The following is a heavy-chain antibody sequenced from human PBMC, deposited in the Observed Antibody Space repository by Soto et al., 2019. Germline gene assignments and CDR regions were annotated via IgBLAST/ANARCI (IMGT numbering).Heavy chain of an antibody. CDR3: ARQYYFGSGSYYNRRFDF. Sequence: SETLCLTCTVSGASIISSSYYWGWIRQPPGKGLEWIGSIYYSGNTYYNPSLKSRVTISVDTAKNQFSLKLSSVTAADTAVYYCARQYYFGSGSYYNRRFDFWGQGTLVSVSS. V-gene: IGHV4-39*01. CDR2: IYYSGNT. D-gene: IGHD3-10*01. J-gene: IGHJ4*02. CDR1: GASIISSSYY.